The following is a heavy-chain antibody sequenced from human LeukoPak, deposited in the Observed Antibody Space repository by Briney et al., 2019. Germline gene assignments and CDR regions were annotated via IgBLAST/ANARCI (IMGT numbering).Heavy chain of an antibody. D-gene: IGHD6-13*01. CDR3: ARVTTAERQLVLLGEDYFDY. CDR1: GYTFTGYY. V-gene: IGHV1-2*02. CDR2: INPNSGGT. J-gene: IGHJ4*02. Sequence: ASVKVSCKASGYTFTGYYMHWVRQAPGQGLEWMGWINPNSGGTNYAQKFQGRVTMTRDTSISTAYMELSRLRSDDTAVYYCARVTTAERQLVLLGEDYFDYWGQGTLVTVSS.